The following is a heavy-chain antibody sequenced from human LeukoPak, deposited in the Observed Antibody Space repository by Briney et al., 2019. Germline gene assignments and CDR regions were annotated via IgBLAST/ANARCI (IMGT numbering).Heavy chain of an antibody. V-gene: IGHV4-39*01. D-gene: IGHD5-18*01. CDR3: ARGLYNYGHGDY. CDR1: GGSISSSSYY. CDR2: IYYSGST. J-gene: IGHJ4*02. Sequence: SETLSLTCTVSGGSISSSSYYWGWIRQPPGKGLEWVGSIYYSGSTYYNPSLKSRVTISVDTSKNQFSLKLSSVTAADTAVYYSARGLYNYGHGDYWGQGTLVTVSS.